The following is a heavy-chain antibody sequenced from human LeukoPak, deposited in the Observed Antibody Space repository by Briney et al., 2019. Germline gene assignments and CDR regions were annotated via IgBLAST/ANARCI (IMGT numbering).Heavy chain of an antibody. Sequence: SETLSLTCTVSGGSISSYCWSWIRQPPGKGLEWIGFIYYSGSTNYNPSLKSRVTISVDTSKNQFSLKLSSVTAADTAVYYCARGLGSSGSTGYWGQGTLVTVSS. CDR2: IYYSGST. CDR3: ARGLGSSGSTGY. V-gene: IGHV4-59*12. CDR1: GGSISSYC. J-gene: IGHJ4*02. D-gene: IGHD3-22*01.